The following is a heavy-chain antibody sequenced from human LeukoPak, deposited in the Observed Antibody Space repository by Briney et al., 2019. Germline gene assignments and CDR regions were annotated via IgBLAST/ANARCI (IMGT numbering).Heavy chain of an antibody. CDR2: IYYGGST. CDR3: ARGWNYKGPLDF. J-gene: IGHJ4*02. CDR1: GGSIGDYY. D-gene: IGHD1-7*01. V-gene: IGHV4-59*01. Sequence: PSETLSLTCSVSGGSIGDYYWSWVRQPPGKGLELIGYIYYGGSTSYSPSLKTRVTISVDTSKNQFSLRVTSVTAADTAVYYCARGWNYKGPLDFWGQGALVTVS.